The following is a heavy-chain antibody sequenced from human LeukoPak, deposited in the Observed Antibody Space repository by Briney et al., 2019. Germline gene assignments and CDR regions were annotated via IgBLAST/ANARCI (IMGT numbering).Heavy chain of an antibody. D-gene: IGHD6-19*01. CDR2: ISSSSSTI. CDR3: ARDVVRGAVAVNFDY. CDR1: GFTLSSYE. J-gene: IGHJ4*02. V-gene: IGHV3-48*01. Sequence: GGSLRLSCAASGFTLSSYEMNWVRQAPGKGLEWVSYISSSSSTIYYADSVKGRFTIPRDNAKNSLYLQMNSLRAEDTAVYYCARDVVRGAVAVNFDYWGQGTLVTVSS.